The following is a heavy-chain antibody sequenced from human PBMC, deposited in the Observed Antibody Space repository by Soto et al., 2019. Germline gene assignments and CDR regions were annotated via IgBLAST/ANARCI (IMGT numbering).Heavy chain of an antibody. CDR3: ARHNASSLRFLEWSMDV. V-gene: IGHV4-59*08. D-gene: IGHD3-3*01. CDR1: GCSISSYY. Sequence: PSETLSLTCTVSGCSISSYYWSWIRQPPGKGLEWIGYIYYSGSTNYNPSLKSRVTISVDTSKNQFSLKLSSVTAADTAVYYCARHNASSLRFLEWSMDVWGKGTTVTVSS. J-gene: IGHJ6*04. CDR2: IYYSGST.